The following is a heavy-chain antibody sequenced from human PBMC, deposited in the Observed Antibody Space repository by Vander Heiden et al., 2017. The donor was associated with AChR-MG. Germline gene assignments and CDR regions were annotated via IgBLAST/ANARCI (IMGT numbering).Heavy chain of an antibody. D-gene: IGHD2-15*01. CDR3: ANMDVVGVVAATYMDV. J-gene: IGHJ6*03. Sequence: QVQLVASGGGVVQPGRSLRLSCAASGFTFSSYGMHWVRQAPGKGLEWVAVISYDGSNKYYADSVKGRFTISRDNSKNTLYLQMNSLRAEDTAVYYCANMDVVGVVAATYMDVWGNGTTVTVSS. CDR2: ISYDGSNK. CDR1: GFTFSSYG. V-gene: IGHV3-30*18.